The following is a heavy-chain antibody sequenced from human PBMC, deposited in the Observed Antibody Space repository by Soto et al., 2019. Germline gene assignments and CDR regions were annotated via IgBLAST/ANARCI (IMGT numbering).Heavy chain of an antibody. J-gene: IGHJ3*02. Sequence: EMPLVESGGGLVQPGGSLRLSCVASGFTFSSYDIHWVRQGTGKGLEWVSAITPAGDTYYSGSVKGRFTISRENAKSSVYLQMNSLGAGDTAVYYCAKEGRAAFDALDIWGHGTMVTVSS. CDR1: GFTFSSYD. D-gene: IGHD2-15*01. V-gene: IGHV3-13*04. CDR2: ITPAGDT. CDR3: AKEGRAAFDALDI.